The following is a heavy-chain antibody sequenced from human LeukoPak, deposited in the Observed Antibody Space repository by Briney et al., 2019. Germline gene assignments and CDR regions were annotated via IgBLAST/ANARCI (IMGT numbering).Heavy chain of an antibody. Sequence: GGSLRLSCAASGFMFSSHWMSWVRQAPGKGLEWVANIKDDGSEKYYVDSVKGRFTISRDNAKSSLYLEMNSLRVEETAIYYCASYDRRYHPNDYWGQGTLVTVSS. J-gene: IGHJ4*01. CDR1: GFMFSSHW. D-gene: IGHD3-22*01. V-gene: IGHV3-7*01. CDR2: IKDDGSEK. CDR3: ASYDRRYHPNDY.